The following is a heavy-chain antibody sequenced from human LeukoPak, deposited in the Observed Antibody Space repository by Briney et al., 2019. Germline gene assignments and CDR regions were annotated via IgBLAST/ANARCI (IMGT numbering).Heavy chain of an antibody. J-gene: IGHJ4*02. CDR1: GFTLSNYW. D-gene: IGHD2-15*01. CDR2: ISPDGNIT. V-gene: IGHV3-74*01. Sequence: PGGSLRLSCAASGFTLSNYWLHWVRQAPGEGLVWVSQISPDGNITPYADSVKGRFTISRDNSKNTLYLQMNALKAEDTAVNFCARGCSAIRCPADYWGQGSLVTVSS. CDR3: ARGCSAIRCPADY.